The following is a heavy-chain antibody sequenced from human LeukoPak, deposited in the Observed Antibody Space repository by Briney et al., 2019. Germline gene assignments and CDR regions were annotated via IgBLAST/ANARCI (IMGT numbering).Heavy chain of an antibody. CDR3: ARARYSSGRGFDY. J-gene: IGHJ4*02. V-gene: IGHV3-48*03. D-gene: IGHD6-19*01. Sequence: GGSLRLSCVASGFTFSSYEMNWVRQAPGKGLEWVSYISTSGSTIYYADSVKGRFTISRDNAKNSLYLQMNTLRIEDTAVYYCARARYSSGRGFDYWGQGTLVTVPS. CDR2: ISTSGSTI. CDR1: GFTFSSYE.